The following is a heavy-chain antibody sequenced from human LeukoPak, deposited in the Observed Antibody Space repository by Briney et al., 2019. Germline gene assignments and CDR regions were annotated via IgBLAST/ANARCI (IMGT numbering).Heavy chain of an antibody. J-gene: IGHJ5*02. CDR1: GFTFSDYN. CDR2: ISYDGSNK. CDR3: AKDGSSGWPNWFDP. Sequence: GGSLRLSCAASGFTFSDYNMRWIRQAPGKGLEWVAVISYDGSNKYYADSVKGRFTISRDNSKNTLYLQMNSLRAEDTAVYYCAKDGSSGWPNWFDPWGQGTLVTVSS. D-gene: IGHD6-19*01. V-gene: IGHV3-30*18.